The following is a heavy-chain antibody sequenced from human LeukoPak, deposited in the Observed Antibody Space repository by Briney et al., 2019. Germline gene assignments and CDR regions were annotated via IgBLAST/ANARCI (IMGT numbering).Heavy chain of an antibody. J-gene: IGHJ5*02. V-gene: IGHV4-59*08. Sequence: SETLSLTCTVSGGSISSYYWSWIRQPPGKGLEWIGYIYYSGSTNYNPSLKSRVTISVDTSKNQFSLKLSSVTAADTAVYYCARLRLSGAAQPWGQGTLVTVSS. D-gene: IGHD6-6*01. CDR3: ARLRLSGAAQP. CDR1: GGSISSYY. CDR2: IYYSGST.